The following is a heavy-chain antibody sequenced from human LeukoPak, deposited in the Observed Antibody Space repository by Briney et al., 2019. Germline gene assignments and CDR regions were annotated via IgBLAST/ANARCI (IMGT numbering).Heavy chain of an antibody. Sequence: PSETLSLTCAVYGGSFSGYYWSWIRQPPGKGLEWIGEINHSGSTNCNPSLKSRVTISVDTSKNQFSLKLSSVTAADTAVYYCARAPPLWDSSGYLGSWGQGTLVTVSS. CDR2: INHSGST. CDR1: GGSFSGYY. CDR3: ARAPPLWDSSGYLGS. J-gene: IGHJ5*02. D-gene: IGHD3-22*01. V-gene: IGHV4-34*01.